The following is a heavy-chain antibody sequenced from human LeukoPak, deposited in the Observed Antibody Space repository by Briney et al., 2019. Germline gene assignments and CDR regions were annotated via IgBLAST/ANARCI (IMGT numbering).Heavy chain of an antibody. J-gene: IGHJ2*01. Sequence: SETLSLTCAVSGGSISSGSYYWTWIRQPAWKGLEWIGRISITESTYYNPSLKSRVTISLDTSKNHFSLKLNSMTAADTAVYYCARSTAYDFWSGHWYFDLWGRGTLVTVSS. CDR1: GGSISSGSYY. CDR2: ISITEST. D-gene: IGHD3-3*01. CDR3: ARSTAYDFWSGHWYFDL. V-gene: IGHV4-61*02.